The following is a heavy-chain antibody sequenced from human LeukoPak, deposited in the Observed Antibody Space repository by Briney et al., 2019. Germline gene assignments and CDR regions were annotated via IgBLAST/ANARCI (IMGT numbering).Heavy chain of an antibody. D-gene: IGHD6-19*01. J-gene: IGHJ4*02. CDR1: GGTFSSYA. CDR2: IIPILGIA. Sequence: SVKVSCKASGGTFSSYAISWVRQAPGQGLEWMGRIIPILGIANYAQKFQGRVTITADKSTSTAYMELSSLRSEDTAVYYCAIRYSSGWPDYWGQGTLVTVSS. V-gene: IGHV1-69*04. CDR3: AIRYSSGWPDY.